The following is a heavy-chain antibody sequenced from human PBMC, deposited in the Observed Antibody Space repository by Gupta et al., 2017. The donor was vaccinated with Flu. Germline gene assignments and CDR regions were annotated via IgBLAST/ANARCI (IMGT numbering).Heavy chain of an antibody. V-gene: IGHV1-18*01. CDR2: SSAYNGKT. Sequence: SWGGQGPGEGREWMGWSSAYNGKTNYEKKGKGRVTLTTDTSTSTAYMELRSLRSDEKAVYYCARQDLEWKADYYYYYYMDVWGKGTTVTVS. D-gene: IGHD3-3*01. J-gene: IGHJ6*03. CDR3: ARQDLEWKADYYYYYYMDV.